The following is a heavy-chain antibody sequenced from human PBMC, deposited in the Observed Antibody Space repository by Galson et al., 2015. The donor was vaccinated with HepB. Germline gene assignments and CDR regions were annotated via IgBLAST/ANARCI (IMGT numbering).Heavy chain of an antibody. CDR1: GFTFSSYS. CDR3: ARVGSRREIQLWLVY. Sequence: SLRLSCAASGFTFSSYSMNWVRQAPGKGLEWVSSISSSSSYIYYADSVKGRFTISRDNAKNSLYLQMNSLRAEDTAVYYCARVGSRREIQLWLVYWGQGTLVTVSS. D-gene: IGHD5-18*01. J-gene: IGHJ4*02. CDR2: ISSSSSYI. V-gene: IGHV3-21*01.